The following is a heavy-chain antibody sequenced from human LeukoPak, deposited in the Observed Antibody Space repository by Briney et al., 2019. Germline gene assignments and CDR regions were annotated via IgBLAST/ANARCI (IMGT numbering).Heavy chain of an antibody. D-gene: IGHD6-13*01. CDR2: ISGSGGST. CDR3: AKGRIGAAGLFDH. CDR1: GFTFSSYA. J-gene: IGHJ4*02. Sequence: GGSLRLSCAASGFTFSSYAMSWVRQAPGKGLEWVSAISGSGGSTYYADSVKGRLTISRDNSKNTLYLRMNSLRAEDTAVYYCAKGRIGAAGLFDHWGQGTLVTVSS. V-gene: IGHV3-23*01.